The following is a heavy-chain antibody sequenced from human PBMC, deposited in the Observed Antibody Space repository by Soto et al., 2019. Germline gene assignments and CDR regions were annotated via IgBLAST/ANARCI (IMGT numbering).Heavy chain of an antibody. CDR3: ARGLVPTIYYYHYGMDV. J-gene: IGHJ6*02. D-gene: IGHD5-12*01. CDR2: IIPIFGTA. Sequence: SVKVSCKASGGTFSTYAISWVRQAPGQGLEWMGGIIPIFGTANYAQKFQGRVTFTADESTSTAYMELSSLRSEDTAVYYCARGLVPTIYYYHYGMDVWGQGTTVTVSS. CDR1: GGTFSTYA. V-gene: IGHV1-69*13.